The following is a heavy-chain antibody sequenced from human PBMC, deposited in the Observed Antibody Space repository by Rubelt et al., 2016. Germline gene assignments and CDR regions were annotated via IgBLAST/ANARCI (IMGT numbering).Heavy chain of an antibody. Sequence: QVQLQQWGAGLLKPSETLSLTCAVYGGSFSGYYWSWIRQPPGKGLEWIGSIYYSGSTYYNPSLKSRVTISVDTSKNQFALKLSSVTAADTAVYYCASAFDYWGQGTLVTVSS. CDR1: GGSFSGYY. V-gene: IGHV4-34*01. CDR2: IYYSGST. CDR3: ASAFDY. J-gene: IGHJ4*02.